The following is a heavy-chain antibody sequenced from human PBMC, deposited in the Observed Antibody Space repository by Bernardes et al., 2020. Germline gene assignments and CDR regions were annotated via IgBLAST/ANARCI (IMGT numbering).Heavy chain of an antibody. CDR1: GYTFIGYS. CDR3: ARVRPTYSFALGTPKGAFDY. Sequence: ASVKVSCKASGYTFIGYSIHWVRQAPGQGLEWMGWINPNSGDTDYAQKFQGRVTMTRDTSISTAYLELGRLRSDDTAVYYCARVRPTYSFALGTPKGAFDYWGQGTLVTVSS. J-gene: IGHJ4*02. V-gene: IGHV1-2*02. CDR2: INPNSGDT. D-gene: IGHD3-16*01.